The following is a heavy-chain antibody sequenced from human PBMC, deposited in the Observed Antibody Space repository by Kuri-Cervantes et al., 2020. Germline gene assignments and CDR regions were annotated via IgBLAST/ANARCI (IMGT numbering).Heavy chain of an antibody. D-gene: IGHD1-26*01. J-gene: IGHJ4*02. CDR1: GFTFSNYP. CDR3: AKDRGWELLSGFDY. CDR2: IWYDGSNK. V-gene: IGHV3-30*02. Sequence: GESLKISCAASGFTFSNYPMHWVRQAPGKGLEWVAVIWYDGSNKYYADSVKGRFTISRDNSKNSLYLQMNSLRAEDTALYYCAKDRGWELLSGFDYWGQGTLVTVSS.